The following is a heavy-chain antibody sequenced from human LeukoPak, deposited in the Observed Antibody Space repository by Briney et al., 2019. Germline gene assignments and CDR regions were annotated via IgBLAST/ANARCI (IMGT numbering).Heavy chain of an antibody. CDR2: IYHSGST. CDR3: ARSPTGIADY. D-gene: IGHD6-13*01. Sequence: SETLPLTRAVSGGSISSGGYYWSWIRQPPGKGLEWIGYIYHSGSTYYNPSLKSRVTISVDRSKNQFSLKLSSVTAADTAVYYCARSPTGIADYWGQGTLVTVSS. CDR1: GGSISSGGYY. J-gene: IGHJ4*02. V-gene: IGHV4-30-2*01.